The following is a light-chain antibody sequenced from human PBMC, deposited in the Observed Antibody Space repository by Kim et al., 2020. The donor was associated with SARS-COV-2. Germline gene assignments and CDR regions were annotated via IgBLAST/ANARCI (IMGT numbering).Light chain of an antibody. J-gene: IGLJ1*01. Sequence: RVTNPATGTKSTVGRCSDVHWYQQFPSTAPKLHIFGDNNRPSGVPGRFSASKSGTSASLAVTGLQAEDEADYYCQSYDKNLSAYVFGTGTKVTVL. CDR1: KSTVGRCSD. V-gene: IGLV1-40*01. CDR3: QSYDKNLSAYV. CDR2: GDN.